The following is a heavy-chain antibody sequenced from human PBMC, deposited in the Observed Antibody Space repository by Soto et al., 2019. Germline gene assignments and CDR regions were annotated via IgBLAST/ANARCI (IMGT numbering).Heavy chain of an antibody. V-gene: IGHV3-48*02. CDR2: ISSSSSTI. Sequence: GGSLRPSCAASGFTFSSYSMNWVRQAPGKGLEWVSYISSSSSTIYYADSVKGRFTISRDNAKNSLYLQRNSLRDEDTAVYYCARDMYSGYDSLLDYYYDMDVWGQGTTVTVSS. J-gene: IGHJ6*02. D-gene: IGHD5-12*01. CDR3: ARDMYSGYDSLLDYYYDMDV. CDR1: GFTFSSYS.